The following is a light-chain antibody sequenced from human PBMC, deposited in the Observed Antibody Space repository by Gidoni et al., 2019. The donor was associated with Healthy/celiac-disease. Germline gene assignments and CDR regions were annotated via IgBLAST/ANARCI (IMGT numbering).Light chain of an antibody. Sequence: QSVLTQPPSVSVAPGQRVTISCTGSRSNIGAGYDVHWYQQLPGTAPKLLIYGNSNRPSGVPDRFSGSKSGTSASLAITGLQAEDEADYYCQSYDSSLRVVFGGGTKLTVL. CDR2: GNS. V-gene: IGLV1-40*01. CDR1: RSNIGAGYD. CDR3: QSYDSSLRVV. J-gene: IGLJ2*01.